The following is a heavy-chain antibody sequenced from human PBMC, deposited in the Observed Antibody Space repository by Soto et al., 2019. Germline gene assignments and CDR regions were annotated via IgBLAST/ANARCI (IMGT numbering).Heavy chain of an antibody. Sequence: SLMPSFSASGFTFSNYAIHWVRQAPGKGLEWVAVLSYDGNNKHYVDSVKGRFSISRDNSKNTLYLQMNSLRAEDTAVYYCARGPLGDAAMVTNYFDYWGQGTLVTVSS. CDR2: LSYDGNNK. CDR1: GFTFSNYA. J-gene: IGHJ4*02. CDR3: ARGPLGDAAMVTNYFDY. D-gene: IGHD5-18*01. V-gene: IGHV3-30-3*01.